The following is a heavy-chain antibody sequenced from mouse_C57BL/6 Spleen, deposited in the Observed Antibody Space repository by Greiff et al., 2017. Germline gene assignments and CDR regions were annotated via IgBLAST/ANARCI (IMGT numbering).Heavy chain of an antibody. CDR1: GYTFTSYW. D-gene: IGHD1-1*01. V-gene: IGHV1-52*01. CDR3: ARQYYYGSSSLFDY. Sequence: QVQLQQPGAELVRPGSSVKLSCKASGYTFTSYWMHWVKQRPIQGLEWIGNIDPSDSETHYNQKFKDKATLTVDKSSSTAYMQLSSLTSEVSAVDYCARQYYYGSSSLFDYWGQGTTLTVSS. J-gene: IGHJ2*01. CDR2: IDPSDSET.